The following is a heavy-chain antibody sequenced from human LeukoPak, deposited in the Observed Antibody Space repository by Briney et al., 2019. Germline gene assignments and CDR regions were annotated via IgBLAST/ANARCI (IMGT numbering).Heavy chain of an antibody. CDR2: MNPNSGNT. CDR1: GYTFTSYD. V-gene: IGHV1-8*03. CDR3: ASTWEPELPHDAFDI. J-gene: IGHJ3*02. Sequence: GASVKVSCKASGYTFTSYDINWVRQATGQGLEWMGWMNPNSGNTGYAQKFQGGVTITRNTSISTAYMELSSLRSEDTAVYYCASTWEPELPHDAFDIWGQGTMVTVSS. D-gene: IGHD1-26*01.